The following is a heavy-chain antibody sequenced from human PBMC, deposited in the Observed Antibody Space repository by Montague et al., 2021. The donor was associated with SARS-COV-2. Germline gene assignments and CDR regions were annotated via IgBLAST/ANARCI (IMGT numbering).Heavy chain of an antibody. J-gene: IGHJ3*01. CDR2: IDHRGTS. Sequence: SETLSLTCAVYGGSFSDYFWTWIRQPPGKGLEWIGEIDHRGTSNYNPSLKSRVSISVDTSKNQFSLYLGSVTAADTAVYYCARRQDYFGAGSYIFDVWGQGIMVTVSS. V-gene: IGHV4-34*01. CDR1: GGSFSDYF. CDR3: ARRQDYFGAGSYIFDV. D-gene: IGHD3-10*01.